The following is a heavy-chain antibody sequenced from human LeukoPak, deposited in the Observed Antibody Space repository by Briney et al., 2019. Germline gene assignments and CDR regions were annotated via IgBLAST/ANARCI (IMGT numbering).Heavy chain of an antibody. V-gene: IGHV4-39*01. CDR2: IYYTGST. CDR3: ARLHYGGSYGYYYYYMDV. J-gene: IGHJ6*03. Sequence: SETPSLTCTVSGGSISSSSYYWGWIRQPPGKGLEGIGSIYYTGSTYYNPSLKSRVTISVDTSKNQFSLKLSSVTAADTAVYYCARLHYGGSYGYYYYYMDVWGKGTTVTISS. CDR1: GGSISSSSYY. D-gene: IGHD4-23*01.